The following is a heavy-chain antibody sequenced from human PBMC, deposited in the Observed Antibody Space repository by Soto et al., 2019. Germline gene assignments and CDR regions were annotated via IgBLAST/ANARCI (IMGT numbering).Heavy chain of an antibody. CDR3: ARAGENYGSGTFSPPLRYYVNS. CDR2: INPSGGRT. CDR1: GYTFTTHY. D-gene: IGHD3-10*01. J-gene: IGHJ4*02. V-gene: IGHV1-46*01. Sequence: QVQLVQSGTEVKKPGASVKVSCKASGYTFTTHYMHWVRQAPGQGLEWMGIINPSGGRTTYALKFQGRVTMSSDTSTNTVYVQLTSLTSEDTASYFCARAGENYGSGTFSPPLRYYVNSWGQGTLVTVSS.